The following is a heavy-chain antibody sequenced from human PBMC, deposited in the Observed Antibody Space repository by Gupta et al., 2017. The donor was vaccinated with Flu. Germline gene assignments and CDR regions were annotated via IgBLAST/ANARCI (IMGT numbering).Heavy chain of an antibody. V-gene: IGHV1-58*01. J-gene: IGHJ4*02. Sequence: QARGQRLEWIGWIVVGSGNTNYAQKFQERVTITRDMSTSTAYMELSSLRSEDTAVYYCAADPYSSGWSHNGYWGQGTLVTVSS. CDR3: AADPYSSGWSHNGY. CDR2: IVVGSGNT. D-gene: IGHD6-19*01.